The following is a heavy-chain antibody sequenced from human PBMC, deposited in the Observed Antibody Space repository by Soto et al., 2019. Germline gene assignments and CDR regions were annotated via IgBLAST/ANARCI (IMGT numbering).Heavy chain of an antibody. Sequence: HGESLKISCKGSGYSFTSYWISWVRQMPGKGLEWMGRIDPSDSYTNYSPSFQGHVTISADKSISTAYLQWSSLKASDTAMYYCASYSRPVPPYYYYYGMDVWGQGTTVTVSS. CDR1: GYSFTSYW. V-gene: IGHV5-10-1*01. CDR2: IDPSDSYT. J-gene: IGHJ6*02. CDR3: ASYSRPVPPYYYYYGMDV. D-gene: IGHD2-21*01.